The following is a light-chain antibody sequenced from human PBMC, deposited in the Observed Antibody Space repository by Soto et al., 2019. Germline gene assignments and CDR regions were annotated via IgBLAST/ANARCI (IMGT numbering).Light chain of an antibody. CDR1: QSVSSSL. V-gene: IGKV3-20*01. Sequence: EILLTQSPGTLSLSPGERATLSCRAGQSVSSSLLAWYQQKPGQAPRLLIYGASSRATGIPDRFSGSGSGTDFTLIISRLEPEDFAEYYCQQYGNSPTTFGQGTKLEI. CDR2: GAS. CDR3: QQYGNSPTT. J-gene: IGKJ2*01.